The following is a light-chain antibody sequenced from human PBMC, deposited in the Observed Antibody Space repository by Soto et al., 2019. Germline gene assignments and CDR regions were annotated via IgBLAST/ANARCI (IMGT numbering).Light chain of an antibody. V-gene: IGLV2-14*01. CDR2: DVS. J-gene: IGLJ1*01. Sequence: QSVLTQPASVSWSPGQSITISCTGTSSDVGGNHVSWYQKHPGKAPRLIIYDVSNRPSGISNRFSGSKSDNTASLTISGLQADDEADYYCSSHTSSSRYVFGTGTKVTVL. CDR1: SSDVGGNH. CDR3: SSHTSSSRYV.